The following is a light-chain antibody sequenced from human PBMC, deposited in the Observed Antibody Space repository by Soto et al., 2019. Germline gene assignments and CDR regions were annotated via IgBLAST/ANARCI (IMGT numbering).Light chain of an antibody. CDR2: DAL. CDR1: QSISSY. CDR3: QQRSNWPPIT. V-gene: IGKV3-11*01. Sequence: EIVLTQSPATLSLSPGERATLSCRASQSISSYLAWYQQKPGQAPRLLIYDALKRATGTPDRFSGSGSGTDFTLTISRLEPEDFAVYYCQQRSNWPPITFGPGTKVDLK. J-gene: IGKJ3*01.